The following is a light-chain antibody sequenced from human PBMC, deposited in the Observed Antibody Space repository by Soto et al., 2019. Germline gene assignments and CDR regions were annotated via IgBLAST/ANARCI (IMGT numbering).Light chain of an antibody. CDR2: EAT. V-gene: IGLV2-23*01. CDR3: CSYAVISTYV. CDR1: TSDLGTYNL. J-gene: IGLJ1*01. Sequence: QSVLTQPVSVSGSPGQSITISCTGATSDLGTYNLVSWYQQHPGKAPKLMIYEATKRPSGVSNRFSASKSGNTASLTISGLQAEDEADYYCCSYAVISTYVFGTGTKLTVL.